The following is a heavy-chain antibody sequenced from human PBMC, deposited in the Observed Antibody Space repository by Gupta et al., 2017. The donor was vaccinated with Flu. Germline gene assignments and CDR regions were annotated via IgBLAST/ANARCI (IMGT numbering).Heavy chain of an antibody. V-gene: IGHV3-30*18. D-gene: IGHD3-22*01. CDR2: ISYEGSNY. CDR3: AKDPGFDSSGYYYRGEYFDY. CDR1: GFSFSSYG. J-gene: IGHJ4*02. Sequence: QVQLVESGGGLVQPGRSLRLSCAASGFSFSSYGLYWVRQAPGKGLEWVAVISYEGSNYYYADSVKVRFTVSRDDSKNTLYLQMNSLRVEDTAGYYCAKDPGFDSSGYYYRGEYFDYWGQGTLVTVSS.